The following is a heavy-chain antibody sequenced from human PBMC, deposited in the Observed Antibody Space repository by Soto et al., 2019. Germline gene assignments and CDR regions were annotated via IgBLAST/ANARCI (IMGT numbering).Heavy chain of an antibody. V-gene: IGHV3-30*18. Sequence: TGGSLRLSCAASGFTFSNYGMHWVRQAPGKGLEWVAVISYDGSNKYYADSLKGRFTISRDNSRNTLYLQMNSLRAEDTAVYYCAKARGSYPNFFDFRGQGTLVTVSS. CDR2: ISYDGSNK. CDR1: GFTFSNYG. CDR3: AKARGSYPNFFDF. J-gene: IGHJ4*02. D-gene: IGHD3-16*01.